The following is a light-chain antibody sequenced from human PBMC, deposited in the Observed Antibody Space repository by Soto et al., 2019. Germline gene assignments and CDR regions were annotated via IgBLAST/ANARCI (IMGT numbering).Light chain of an antibody. V-gene: IGLV2-8*01. Sequence: QSVLTQPPSASGSPGQSVTISCTGTSGDVGGYNFVSWHQQHPGNAPKFMIYEVSKRPSGVTDRFSGSKSGNTASLSVSGLQAEDEADNDCSSYAGGLKWVFGGGTKVTVL. J-gene: IGLJ3*02. CDR2: EVS. CDR1: SGDVGGYNF. CDR3: SSYAGGLKWV.